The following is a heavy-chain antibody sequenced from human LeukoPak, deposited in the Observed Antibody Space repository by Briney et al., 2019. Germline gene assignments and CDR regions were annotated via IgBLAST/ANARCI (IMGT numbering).Heavy chain of an antibody. CDR1: GYTFTSYG. CDR3: ARELYYYDSSGYYLDY. V-gene: IGHV1-69*05. Sequence: SVKVSCKASGYTFTSYGISWVRQAPGQGLEWMGGIIPIFGTANYAQKFQGRVTITTDESTSTAYMELSSLRSEDTAVYYCARELYYYDSSGYYLDYWGQGTLVTVSS. J-gene: IGHJ4*02. CDR2: IIPIFGTA. D-gene: IGHD3-22*01.